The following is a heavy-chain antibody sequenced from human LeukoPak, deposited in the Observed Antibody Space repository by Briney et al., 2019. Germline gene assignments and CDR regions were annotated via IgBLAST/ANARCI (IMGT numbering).Heavy chain of an antibody. CDR3: ARENYCSSTSCYDSYYYYGVDV. V-gene: IGHV3-7*03. CDR1: GFTFSSYW. D-gene: IGHD2-2*01. Sequence: PGGSLRLSCAASGFTFSSYWMSWVRQAPGKGLEWVANIKQDGSEKYYVDSVKGRFTISRDNAKNSLYLQMNSLRAEDTAVYYCARENYCSSTSCYDSYYYYGVDVWGKGTTVTVSS. CDR2: IKQDGSEK. J-gene: IGHJ6*04.